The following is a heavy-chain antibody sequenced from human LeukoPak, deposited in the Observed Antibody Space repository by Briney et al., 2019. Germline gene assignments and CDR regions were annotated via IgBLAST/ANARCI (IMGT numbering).Heavy chain of an antibody. CDR1: GFTFSSYG. J-gene: IGHJ3*02. CDR3: ATLSGHYVGVNAFDI. V-gene: IGHV3-30*03. CDR2: ISYDGSNK. D-gene: IGHD3-22*01. Sequence: PGRSLRLSCAASGFTFSSYGMHWVRQAPGKGLEWVAVISYDGSNKYYADSVKGRFTISRDNSKNTLYLQMNSLRAEDTAVYYCATLSGHYVGVNAFDIWGQGTMVTVSS.